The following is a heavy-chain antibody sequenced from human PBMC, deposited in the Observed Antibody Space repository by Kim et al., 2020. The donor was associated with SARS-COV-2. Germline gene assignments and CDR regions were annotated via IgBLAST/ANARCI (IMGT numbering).Heavy chain of an antibody. V-gene: IGHV4-39*01. D-gene: IGHD3-9*01. CDR2: IYYSGST. J-gene: IGHJ5*02. CDR1: GGSISSSSYY. CDR3: ARHRPSELRYFDWSLGGPNWFDP. Sequence: SETLSLTCTVSGGSISSSSYYWGWIRQPPGKGLEWIGSIYYSGSTYYNPSLKSRVTISVDTSKNQFSLKLSSVTAADTAVYYCARHRPSELRYFDWSLGGPNWFDPWGQGTLVTVSS.